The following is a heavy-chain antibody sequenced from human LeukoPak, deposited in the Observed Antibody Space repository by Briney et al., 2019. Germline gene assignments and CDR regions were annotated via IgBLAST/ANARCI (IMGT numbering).Heavy chain of an antibody. V-gene: IGHV4-34*01. CDR3: ARGYGSGPPPYNAY. D-gene: IGHD3-10*01. CDR1: GGSFSGYY. J-gene: IGHJ4*02. CDR2: INHSGST. Sequence: SETLSLTCAVYGGSFSGYYWSWIRQPPGKGLEWIGEINHSGSTNYSPSLKSRVTISVDTSKNQFSLKLSSVTAADTAVYYCARGYGSGPPPYNAYWGQGTLVTVSS.